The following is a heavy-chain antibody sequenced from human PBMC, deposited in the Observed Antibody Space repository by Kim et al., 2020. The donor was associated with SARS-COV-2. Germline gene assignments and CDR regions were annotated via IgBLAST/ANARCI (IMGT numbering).Heavy chain of an antibody. J-gene: IGHJ6*02. D-gene: IGHD2-8*01. V-gene: IGHV3-33*01. Sequence: GGSLRLSCAASGFTFSSYGMHWVRQAPGKGLEWVAVIWYDGSNKYYADSVKGRFTISRDNSKNTLYLQMNSLRAEDTAVYYCARGLRGLGYCTNGVDRLGCDPGDVWGQGTTVTVSS. CDR1: GFTFSSYG. CDR3: ARGLRGLGYCTNGVDRLGCDPGDV. CDR2: IWYDGSNK.